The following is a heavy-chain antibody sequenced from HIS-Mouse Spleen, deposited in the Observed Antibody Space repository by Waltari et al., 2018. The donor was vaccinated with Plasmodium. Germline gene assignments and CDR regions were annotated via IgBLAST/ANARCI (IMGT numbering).Heavy chain of an antibody. CDR1: GGSFRGYY. Sequence: QVQLQQWGAGLLKPSETLSPTCPVYGGSFRGYYWSWIRQHPGKGGEWMGVCKQSGSATYNPCRKGRVTRAVDTAKDRVSLWLVFVSAADTAVYYCSRGAGDSGGWYCFDYWGQGTLVTVSS. J-gene: IGHJ4*02. D-gene: IGHD6-19*01. CDR3: SRGAGDSGGWYCFDY. CDR2: CKQSGSA. V-gene: IGHV4-34*01.